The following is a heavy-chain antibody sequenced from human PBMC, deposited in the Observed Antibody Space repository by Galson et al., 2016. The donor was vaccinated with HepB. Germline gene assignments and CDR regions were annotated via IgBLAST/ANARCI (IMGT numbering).Heavy chain of an antibody. J-gene: IGHJ3*02. V-gene: IGHV4-4*02. CDR3: ARGPHTAVVPAAHVDIVSTISDAFDI. D-gene: IGHD5/OR15-5a*01. Sequence: SETLSLTCGVSGASIISRDWWTWVRQPPGKGLEWIGEINHGGNTNYNPSLKSRVTISVDTSKNHFSLKLSSVTAADTAVYYCARGPHTAVVPAAHVDIVSTISDAFDIWGQGTMVTVSS. CDR1: GASIISRDW. CDR2: INHGGNT.